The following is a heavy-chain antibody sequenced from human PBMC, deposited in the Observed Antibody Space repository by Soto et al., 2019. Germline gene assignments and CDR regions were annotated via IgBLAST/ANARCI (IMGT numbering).Heavy chain of an antibody. D-gene: IGHD3-16*02. CDR2: IYYSGST. CDR3: AIEVVGRSFYYYGMDV. J-gene: IGHJ6*02. CDR1: GGSISSGDYY. V-gene: IGHV4-30-4*01. Sequence: QVQLQESGPGLVKPSQTLSLTCTVSGGSISSGDYYWSWIRQPPGKGLEWIGYIYYSGSTYYNPALKSRVIISVDTSMNQFSLKLSSVTAADTAVYFCAIEVVGRSFYYYGMDVWGQGTTVTVSS.